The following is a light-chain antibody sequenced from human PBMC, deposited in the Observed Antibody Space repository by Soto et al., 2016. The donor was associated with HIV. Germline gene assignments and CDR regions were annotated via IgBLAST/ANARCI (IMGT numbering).Light chain of an antibody. CDR2: AAS. J-gene: IGKJ1*01. CDR1: QGISNY. CDR3: QCGYSTPRT. Sequence: DIQMTQSPSSLSASVGDRVTITCRASQGISNYLAWYQQKPGKPPKLLISAASTLESRVPSRFRGSGSGTDFTLTISSLQPEDVATYYCQCGYSTPRTFGQGTKVEIK. V-gene: IGKV1-27*01.